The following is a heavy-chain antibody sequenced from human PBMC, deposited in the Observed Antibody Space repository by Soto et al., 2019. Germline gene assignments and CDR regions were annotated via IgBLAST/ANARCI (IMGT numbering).Heavy chain of an antibody. CDR1: ADSVTFGHHY. Sequence: QVHLQESGPGLVKPSGTLSLICIGSADSVTFGHHYWSWIRQPPGKGLEWIGHIFFTGATNYSPSLKSRVTMSVDASKSQFSLNLTSVTAADSAIYYCARARPDSAGSSLGRRLDVWGQGTTVTVSS. D-gene: IGHD3-10*01. V-gene: IGHV4-61*01. J-gene: IGHJ6*02. CDR3: ARARPDSAGSSLGRRLDV. CDR2: IFFTGAT.